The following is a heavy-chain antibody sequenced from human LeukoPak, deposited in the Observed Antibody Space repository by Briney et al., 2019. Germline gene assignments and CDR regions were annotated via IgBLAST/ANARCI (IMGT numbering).Heavy chain of an antibody. J-gene: IGHJ6*02. CDR3: ARDPYCSSTSCYPDV. V-gene: IGHV4-34*01. Sequence: PSETLSLTCAVYGGSFSGYYWSWIRQPPGKGLEWIGEINHSGSTNYNPSLKSRVTISVDTSKNQFSLKLSSVTAADTAVYYCARDPYCSSTSCYPDVWGQGTTVTVSS. CDR2: INHSGST. CDR1: GGSFSGYY. D-gene: IGHD2-2*01.